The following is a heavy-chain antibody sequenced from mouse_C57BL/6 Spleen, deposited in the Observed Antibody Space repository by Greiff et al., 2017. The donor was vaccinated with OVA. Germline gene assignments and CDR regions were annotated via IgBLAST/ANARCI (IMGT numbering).Heavy chain of an antibody. CDR3: TRRNYYGSSVAMDY. J-gene: IGHJ4*01. CDR2: IDPETGGT. V-gene: IGHV1-15*01. D-gene: IGHD1-1*01. Sequence: QVQLQQSGAELVKPGASVTLSCKASGYTFTDYEMHWVKQTPVHGLEWIGAIDPETGGTAYNQKFKGKAILTADKSSSTAYMELRSLTSEDSAVYYCTRRNYYGSSVAMDYWGQGTSVTVSS. CDR1: GYTFTDYE.